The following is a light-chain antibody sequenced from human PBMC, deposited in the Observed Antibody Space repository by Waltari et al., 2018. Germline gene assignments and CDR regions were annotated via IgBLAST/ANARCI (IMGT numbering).Light chain of an antibody. Sequence: QSVLTQPPSVSGAPGQRVTIPCTGSGSNIGAGSDVPWYQHLPRAAPKLLIYGSSSRPLGVPDRFFGSTSGTSASLAITGLQAEDEGDYYCQSYDTSLSVVFGGGTKLTVL. V-gene: IGLV1-40*01. J-gene: IGLJ3*02. CDR1: GSNIGAGSD. CDR2: GSS. CDR3: QSYDTSLSVV.